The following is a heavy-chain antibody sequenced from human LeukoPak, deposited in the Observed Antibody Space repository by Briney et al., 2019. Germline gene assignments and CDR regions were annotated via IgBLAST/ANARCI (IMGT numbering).Heavy chain of an antibody. J-gene: IGHJ5*02. CDR3: ARTSGYDSTPWFDP. V-gene: IGHV4-39*01. D-gene: IGHD5-12*01. CDR1: GGSISSSSYY. CDR2: IYYSGST. Sequence: SETLSLTCTVSGGSISSSSYYWGWIRQPPGKGLEWIGSIYYSGSTYYNPSLKSRVTISVDTSKNQFSLKLSSVTAADTAVYYCARTSGYDSTPWFDPWGQGTLVTVSS.